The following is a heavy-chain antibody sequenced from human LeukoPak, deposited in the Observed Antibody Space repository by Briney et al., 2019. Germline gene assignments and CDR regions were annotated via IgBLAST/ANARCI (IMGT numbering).Heavy chain of an antibody. V-gene: IGHV4-39*01. Sequence: KPSETLSLTCTVSGASISTNSYYWGWIRQPPGKGLEWIGNIYYTGSTYYNPSLKSRVTISVDTSKNQFSLKLSAVTAADTAVYYCSSVRRGFGESSKYYSYYMDVWGNGTTVTISS. CDR3: SSVRRGFGESSKYYSYYMDV. CDR1: GASISTNSYY. D-gene: IGHD3-10*01. CDR2: IYYTGST. J-gene: IGHJ6*03.